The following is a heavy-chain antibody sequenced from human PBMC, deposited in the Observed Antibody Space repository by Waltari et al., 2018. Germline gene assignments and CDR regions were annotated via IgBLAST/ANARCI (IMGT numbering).Heavy chain of an antibody. CDR1: GDSMNNFY. D-gene: IGHD3-3*01. Sequence: QVQVQESGSGLVTPSETLSLTCTVSGDSMNNFYWSWIRQPPGKRLGWIGHIDSSGNTNYNPSLKSRGTIAIDTSKNQFSLKLRSVTAADTAVYYCARTGFWSGDLNWFDPWGQVTLVTVSS. CDR2: IDSSGNT. J-gene: IGHJ5*02. CDR3: ARTGFWSGDLNWFDP. V-gene: IGHV4-59*01.